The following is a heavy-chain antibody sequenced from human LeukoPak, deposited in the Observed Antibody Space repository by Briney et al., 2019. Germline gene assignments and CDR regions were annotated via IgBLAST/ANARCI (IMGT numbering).Heavy chain of an antibody. V-gene: IGHV3-30*18. J-gene: IGHJ4*02. CDR3: AKDFYDILTGSFDY. CDR2: ISYDGSNK. CDR1: GFTFSSYG. D-gene: IGHD3-9*01. Sequence: PGRSLRLSCAASGFTFSSYGMHWVRQAPGKGLEWVAVISYDGSNKYYADSVKGRFTISRDNSKNTLYLQMNSLRVEDTAVYYCAKDFYDILTGSFDYWGQGTLVTVSS.